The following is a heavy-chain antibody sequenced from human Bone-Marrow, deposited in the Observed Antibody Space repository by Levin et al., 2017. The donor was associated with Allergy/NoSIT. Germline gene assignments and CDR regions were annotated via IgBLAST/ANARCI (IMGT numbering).Heavy chain of an antibody. D-gene: IGHD2-21*02. CDR3: ARQVVNCDVACHEYAIDV. Sequence: GESLKISCAASGFIISGRYMTWVRQTPRRGLEWVSVIYSGGHTYYADSVRGRFTISRDNSKNTLYLQMNSLRAEDTAVYYCARQVVNCDVACHEYAIDVWGQGTTVTVSS. CDR2: IYSGGHT. V-gene: IGHV3-53*01. CDR1: GFIISGRY. J-gene: IGHJ6*02.